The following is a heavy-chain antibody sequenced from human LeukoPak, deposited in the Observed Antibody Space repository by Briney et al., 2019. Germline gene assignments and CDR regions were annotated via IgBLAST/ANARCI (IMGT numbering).Heavy chain of an antibody. CDR3: SRGLDSRKLGY. CDR2: IHPSGML. Sequence: PSETLSLTCTVSGASFNSDDQYWNWIRQSLGKGLEWIGSIHPSGMLYNNPSLESRVTMPRDTSKNQFSLNLNSVTAADTAVYFCSRGLDSRKLGYWGQGILVTVSS. D-gene: IGHD3-22*01. V-gene: IGHV4-31*03. CDR1: GASFNSDDQY. J-gene: IGHJ4*02.